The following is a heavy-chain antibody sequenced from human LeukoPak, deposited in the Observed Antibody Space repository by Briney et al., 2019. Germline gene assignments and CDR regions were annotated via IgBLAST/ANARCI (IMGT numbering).Heavy chain of an antibody. V-gene: IGHV3-23*01. CDR1: GFTFSSYA. CDR3: AKDRLIVAGTFDY. Sequence: GGSLRLSCAASGFTFSSYAISWVRQAPGKGLEGVSAISGSGGSTYYADSVKGRFTISRDNSKNTLYLQMNSLRAEDTAVYYCAKDRLIVAGTFDYWGQGTLVTVSS. CDR2: ISGSGGST. D-gene: IGHD6-19*01. J-gene: IGHJ4*02.